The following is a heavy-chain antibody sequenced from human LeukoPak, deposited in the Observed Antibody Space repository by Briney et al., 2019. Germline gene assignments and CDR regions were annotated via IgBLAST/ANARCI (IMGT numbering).Heavy chain of an antibody. J-gene: IGHJ6*02. V-gene: IGHV5-51*01. CDR3: ARRGIVAYYYYGMDV. D-gene: IGHD3-22*01. Sequence: GASLKIYFQGPGCRFTSYWIGWVRQMPGKGVERMGIIYPGGSDTRYSPSFQGQVTISADKSISTAYLQWSSLKASDTAIYYCARRGIVAYYYYGMDVWGQGTTVTVAS. CDR2: IYPGGSDT. CDR1: GCRFTSYW.